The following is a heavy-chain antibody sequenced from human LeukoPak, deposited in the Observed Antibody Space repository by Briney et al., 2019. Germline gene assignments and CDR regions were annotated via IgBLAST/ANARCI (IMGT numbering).Heavy chain of an antibody. J-gene: IGHJ5*02. CDR1: GYTFSSYY. Sequence: ASVKVSCKASGYTFSSYYIHWVRQAPGQELEWMGWINPNSGGTNYAQKFQGRVTMTRDTSISTAYMELSRLRSDDTAVYYCAKNYGSGGSRLYNWFDPWGQGTLVTVSS. D-gene: IGHD2-15*01. CDR3: AKNYGSGGSRLYNWFDP. V-gene: IGHV1-2*02. CDR2: INPNSGGT.